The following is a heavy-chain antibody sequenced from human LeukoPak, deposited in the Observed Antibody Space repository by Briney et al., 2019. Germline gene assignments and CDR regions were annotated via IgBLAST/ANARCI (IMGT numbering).Heavy chain of an antibody. Sequence: GGSLRLSCAASGFTFSSYGMHWVRQAPGKGLEWVAFIRYDGSNKYYADSVKGRFTISRDNSKNTLYLQMNSLRAEDTAVYYCAVSPYDFWSGYYLGGDYWGQGTLVTVSS. CDR1: GFTFSSYG. CDR3: AVSPYDFWSGYYLGGDY. J-gene: IGHJ4*02. D-gene: IGHD3-3*01. V-gene: IGHV3-30*02. CDR2: IRYDGSNK.